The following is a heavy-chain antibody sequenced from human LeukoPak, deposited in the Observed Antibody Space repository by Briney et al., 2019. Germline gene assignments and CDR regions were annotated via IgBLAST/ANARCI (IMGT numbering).Heavy chain of an antibody. Sequence: GGSLRLSCAASGFTFSSHGMHWVRQAPGKGLEWVAFTRYDGSNKYYADFVKGRFTISRDNSKNTLYLQMNSLRAEDTAVYYCARGMGSSTSCGYWGQGTLVTVSS. V-gene: IGHV3-30*02. CDR3: ARGMGSSTSCGY. CDR1: GFTFSSHG. D-gene: IGHD2-2*01. J-gene: IGHJ4*02. CDR2: TRYDGSNK.